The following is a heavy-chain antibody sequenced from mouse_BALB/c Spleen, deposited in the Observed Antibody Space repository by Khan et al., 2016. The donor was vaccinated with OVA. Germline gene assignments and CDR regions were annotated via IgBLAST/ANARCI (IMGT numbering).Heavy chain of an antibody. V-gene: IGHV1-9*01. D-gene: IGHD1-1*01. CDR1: GYTFSSYW. CDR2: ILPGSGRN. Sequence: QVQLKQSRAELMKPGASVKISCKATGYTFSSYWIEWVKQRPGHGLEWIGEILPGSGRNNYNEKFKGKATFTADTSSNTAYMQLSNLTSDDSAVYYCARGNYYGSSSLFGYWGQGTLVTVSA. CDR3: ARGNYYGSSSLFGY. J-gene: IGHJ3*01.